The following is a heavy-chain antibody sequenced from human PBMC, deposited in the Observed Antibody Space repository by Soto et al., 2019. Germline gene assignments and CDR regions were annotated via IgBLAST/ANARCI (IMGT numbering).Heavy chain of an antibody. CDR3: ARESHYFDSSGYYDRQNWFDP. CDR2: IYYSGST. V-gene: IGHV4-30-4*01. Sequence: QVQLQESGPGLVKPSQTLSLTCTVSGGSISSGDYYWSWIRQPPGKGLEWIGHIYYSGSTSYNPSLKSRVTISVDTSKNQFSLKLSSVTAADTAVFYCARESHYFDSSGYYDRQNWFDPWGQGTLVTVSS. CDR1: GGSISSGDYY. D-gene: IGHD3-22*01. J-gene: IGHJ5*02.